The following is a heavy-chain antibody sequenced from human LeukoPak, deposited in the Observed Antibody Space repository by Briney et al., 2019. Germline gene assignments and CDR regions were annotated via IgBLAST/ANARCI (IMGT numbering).Heavy chain of an antibody. CDR2: ISSSGSTI. CDR1: GFTFSGYE. Sequence: GGSLRLSCAASGFTFSGYEMNWVRQAPGKGLEWVSYISSSGSTIYYADSVKGRFTISRDNAKNSLYLQMNSLRAEDTAVYYCARDRYDYVWGSYRRPFHFDYWGQGTLVTVSS. D-gene: IGHD3-16*02. CDR3: ARDRYDYVWGSYRRPFHFDY. J-gene: IGHJ4*02. V-gene: IGHV3-48*03.